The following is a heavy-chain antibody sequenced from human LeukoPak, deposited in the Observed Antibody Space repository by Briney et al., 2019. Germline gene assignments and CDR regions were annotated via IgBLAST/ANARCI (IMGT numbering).Heavy chain of an antibody. V-gene: IGHV3-33*01. J-gene: IGHJ4*02. CDR3: ARDLTQLALFDY. CDR1: GLTFSNSG. Sequence: GGSLRLSWGASGLTFSNSGMQGVRQAPGKGLEWVAVIWCDGSNKYYADSVKGGFTPSRDNSKNTLFLQMNSLRPEDTAVYFCARDLTQLALFDYWGQGTLVTVSS. D-gene: IGHD6-13*01. CDR2: IWCDGSNK.